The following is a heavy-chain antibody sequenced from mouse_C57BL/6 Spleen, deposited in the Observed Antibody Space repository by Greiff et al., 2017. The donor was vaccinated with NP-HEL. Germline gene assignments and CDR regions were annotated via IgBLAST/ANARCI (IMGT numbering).Heavy chain of an antibody. CDR3: ARELRRGYFDV. CDR2: IWSGGST. Sequence: QVQLQQSGPGLVQPSQSLSITCTVSGFSLTSYGVHWVRQSPGKGLEWLGVIWSGGSTDYNAAFISRLSISKDNSKSKVFFKMNSLQADDTAIYYCARELRRGYFDVWGTGTTVTVSS. D-gene: IGHD2-12*01. J-gene: IGHJ1*03. V-gene: IGHV2-2*01. CDR1: GFSLTSYG.